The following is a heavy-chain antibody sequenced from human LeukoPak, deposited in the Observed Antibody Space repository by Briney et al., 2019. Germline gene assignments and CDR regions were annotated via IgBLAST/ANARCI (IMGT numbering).Heavy chain of an antibody. CDR2: IGPYNGNT. CDR1: GYTFTSYG. V-gene: IGHV1-18*01. J-gene: IGHJ4*02. D-gene: IGHD3-10*01. CDR3: ARHQDSLVRGVIGY. Sequence: ASVKVSCKASGYTFTSYGISWVRQAPGQGLEWMGWIGPYNGNTNYAQNLQGRVSMTTDTSTSTAYMELGSLGSDDTAVYYCARHQDSLVRGVIGYWGQGTLVTVSS.